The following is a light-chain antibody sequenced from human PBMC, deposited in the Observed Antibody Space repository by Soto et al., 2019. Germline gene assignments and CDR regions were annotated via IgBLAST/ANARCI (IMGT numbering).Light chain of an antibody. Sequence: EIVLTQSPATLSLSPGERANISCRASQSVTTYLAWYQQKPGQAPRLLIYGASNRATGIPDRFSGSGSGTDFTLTISRLEPEDFAVYYCQQYGSSGTFGHGTKVDIK. V-gene: IGKV3-20*01. CDR1: QSVTTY. J-gene: IGKJ1*01. CDR2: GAS. CDR3: QQYGSSGT.